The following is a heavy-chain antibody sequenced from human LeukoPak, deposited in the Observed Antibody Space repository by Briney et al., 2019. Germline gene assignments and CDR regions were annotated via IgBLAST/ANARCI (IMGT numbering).Heavy chain of an antibody. CDR1: GYTFTGYY. V-gene: IGHV1-2*02. CDR2: INPNSGGT. J-gene: IGHJ6*02. D-gene: IGHD1-1*01. Sequence: ASVKDSCKASGYTFTGYYLHWVRQAPGQGLEWLGWINPNSGGTHYAQKFQGRVTVTRDTSISTAYMELNSLRSEDTALYYCARPMTGTGLTYYYYGMDIWGQGTTVTVSS. CDR3: ARPMTGTGLTYYYYGMDI.